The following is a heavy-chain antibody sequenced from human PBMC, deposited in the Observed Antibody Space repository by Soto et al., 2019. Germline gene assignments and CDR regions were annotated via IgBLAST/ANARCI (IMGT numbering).Heavy chain of an antibody. CDR1: GYTFTSYY. Sequence: QVQLVQSGAEVKKPGASVKVSCKASGYTFTSYYMHWVRQAPGQGLEWMGIINPSGGSTSYAQKFQGRVTMTRDTSTSTVYMGLSSLRSEDTAVYYCARDPYYDFWSGYLGYGMDVWGQGTTVTVSS. D-gene: IGHD3-3*01. V-gene: IGHV1-46*01. CDR2: INPSGGST. J-gene: IGHJ6*02. CDR3: ARDPYYDFWSGYLGYGMDV.